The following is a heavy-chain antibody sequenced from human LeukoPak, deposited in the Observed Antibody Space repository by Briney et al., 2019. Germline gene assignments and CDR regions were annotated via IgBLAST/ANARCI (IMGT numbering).Heavy chain of an antibody. CDR2: IIPIFGTA. Sequence: SVKVSCKASGGTFSSYAISWVRQAPGQGLEWMGGIIPIFGTANYAQKFQGRVTITADESTSTAYMELSSLRSEDTAVYYCARSVGKNDAFDIWGQGTMVTVSS. CDR3: ARSVGKNDAFDI. J-gene: IGHJ3*02. CDR1: GGTFSSYA. V-gene: IGHV1-69*13.